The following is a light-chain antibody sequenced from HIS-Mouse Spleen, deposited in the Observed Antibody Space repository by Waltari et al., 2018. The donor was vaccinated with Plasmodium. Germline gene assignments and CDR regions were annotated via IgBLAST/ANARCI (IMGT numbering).Light chain of an antibody. Sequence: QSALTQPRSVSGSPGQSVTISCTGTSSDVAGYNYVSWYQQHPGKAPKLMISDVSKRPSGVPDRFSGSKSGNTASLTISGLQAEDEADYYCCSYAGSYTLVFGGGTKLTVL. CDR2: DVS. J-gene: IGLJ3*02. CDR1: SSDVAGYNY. V-gene: IGLV2-11*01. CDR3: CSYAGSYTLV.